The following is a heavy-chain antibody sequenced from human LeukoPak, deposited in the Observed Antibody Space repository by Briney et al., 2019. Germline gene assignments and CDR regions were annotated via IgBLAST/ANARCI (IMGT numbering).Heavy chain of an antibody. CDR3: ARLYCSRTSCYYSN. J-gene: IGHJ4*02. D-gene: IGHD2-2*01. CDR1: GGSVSSVSYY. V-gene: IGHV4-61*01. CDR2: IYYSGSS. Sequence: SETLSLTCTVSGGSVSSVSYYWSWIRQPPGKGLEWIGYIYYSGSSSYNPALKSRVTISLDTSRNQFSLKLSSVTAADTAIYYCARLYCSRTSCYYSNWGQGTLVTVSS.